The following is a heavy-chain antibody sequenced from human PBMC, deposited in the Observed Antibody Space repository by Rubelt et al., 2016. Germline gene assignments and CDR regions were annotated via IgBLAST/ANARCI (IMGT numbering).Heavy chain of an antibody. Sequence: EVQLVESGGGLLQPGGSLRLSCAASGFTFSSYGMSWVRQSPGKGLEWVSSISSSSSYIYYADSVKGRFTISRDNAKNSLYLQMNSLRGEDTAVYYCAREPPTERVAGTTFCYGLDAWGQGTTVTVSS. V-gene: IGHV3-21*01. CDR2: ISSSSSYI. CDR1: GFTFSSYG. D-gene: IGHD6-19*01. CDR3: AREPPTERVAGTTFCYGLDA. J-gene: IGHJ6*02.